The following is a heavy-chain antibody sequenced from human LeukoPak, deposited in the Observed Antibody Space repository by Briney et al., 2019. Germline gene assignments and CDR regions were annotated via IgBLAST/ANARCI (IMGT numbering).Heavy chain of an antibody. CDR2: ISGSGGST. J-gene: IGHJ4*02. Sequence: SGGSLRLSCAASGFTFSIYAMSWVRQAPGKGLEWVSAISGSGGSTYYADSVKGRFTISRDNSKNTLYLQMNSLRAEDTAVYYCAKVQWLVRPYYFDYWGQGTLVTVSS. V-gene: IGHV3-23*01. CDR1: GFTFSIYA. CDR3: AKVQWLVRPYYFDY. D-gene: IGHD6-19*01.